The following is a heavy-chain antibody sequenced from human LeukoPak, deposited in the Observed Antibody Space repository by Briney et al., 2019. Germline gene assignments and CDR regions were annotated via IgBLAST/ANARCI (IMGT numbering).Heavy chain of an antibody. CDR3: ARDRASGSYYFDY. Sequence: ASVKVSCKASGYTFTSYDINWVRQATGQGLEWMGWMNPNSGNTGYAQKFQGRVTMTRNTSISTAYMELRSLRSDDTAVYYCARDRASGSYYFDYWGQGTLVTVSS. D-gene: IGHD1-26*01. V-gene: IGHV1-8*01. CDR1: GYTFTSYD. J-gene: IGHJ4*02. CDR2: MNPNSGNT.